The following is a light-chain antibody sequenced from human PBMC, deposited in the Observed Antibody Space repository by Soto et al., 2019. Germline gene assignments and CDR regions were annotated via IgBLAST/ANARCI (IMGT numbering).Light chain of an antibody. V-gene: IGLV2-11*01. CDR1: SSDVGGYSY. J-gene: IGLJ1*01. CDR2: DVT. CDR3: LSYAGSYTFV. Sequence: QSALTQPRSVSGSPGQSVTISCTGTSSDVGGYSYVSWYQPHTGKAPKLMIYDVTTRPSGIPDRSSGSKSGNTASLTISGLQAEDEADYYCLSYAGSYTFVFGAGTKVTVL.